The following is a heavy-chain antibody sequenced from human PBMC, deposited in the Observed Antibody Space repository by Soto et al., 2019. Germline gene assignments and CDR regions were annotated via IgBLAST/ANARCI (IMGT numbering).Heavy chain of an antibody. V-gene: IGHV3-23*01. J-gene: IGHJ6*02. CDR2: IRASGGGT. D-gene: IGHD2-15*01. Sequence: EVQLLESGGGLVQPGGSLRLSCAASGFTFNTYAMSWVRQAPGKGLEWVSGIRASGGGTYYTDSVKGRFTIARDNSNNMGDLQRNGLRDEDTGPYYCTKDQGVIVAGISPLAADAWGQGTTVTVSS. CDR1: GFTFNTYA. CDR3: TKDQGVIVAGISPLAADA.